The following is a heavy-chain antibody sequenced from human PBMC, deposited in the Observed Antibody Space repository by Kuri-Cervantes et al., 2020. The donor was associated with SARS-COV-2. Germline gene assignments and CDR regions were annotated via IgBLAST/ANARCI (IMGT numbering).Heavy chain of an antibody. V-gene: IGHV3-21*01. CDR2: ISSSSSYI. J-gene: IGHJ4*02. Sequence: GGSLRLSCAASGFTFSSYSMNWVRQAPGKGLEWVSSISSSSSYIYYADSVKGRFTISRDNAKNSLYLRMNSLRAEDTAVYYCARDIGSITMKVVARYFDYLGQGTLVTVSS. D-gene: IGHD3-22*01. CDR1: GFTFSSYS. CDR3: ARDIGSITMKVVARYFDY.